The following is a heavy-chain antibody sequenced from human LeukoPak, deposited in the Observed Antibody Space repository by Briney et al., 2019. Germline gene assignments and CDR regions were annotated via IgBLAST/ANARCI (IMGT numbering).Heavy chain of an antibody. J-gene: IGHJ5*02. V-gene: IGHV1-69*13. Sequence: ASVKVSCKASGGTFISYAISWVRQAPGQGLEWMGGIIPIFGTANYAQKFQGRVTITADESTSTAYMELSSLRSEDTAVYYCARLPDYYDSSGYDPWGQGTLVTVSS. CDR2: IIPIFGTA. CDR1: GGTFISYA. CDR3: ARLPDYYDSSGYDP. D-gene: IGHD3-22*01.